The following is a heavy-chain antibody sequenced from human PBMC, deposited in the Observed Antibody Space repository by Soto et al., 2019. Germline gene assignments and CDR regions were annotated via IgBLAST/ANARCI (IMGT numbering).Heavy chain of an antibody. Sequence: TLSLTCTVSGASVRDYNWNWIRQPPGRGLEWIGFIHHTGSTTYSPSLRSRVTMSVETSMNQFSLMMTSVTAADTAVYYCAKWGYPAMQAFDFWG. CDR3: AKWGYPAMQAFDF. D-gene: IGHD3-16*02. V-gene: IGHV4-59*02. J-gene: IGHJ3*01. CDR1: GASVRDYN. CDR2: IHHTGST.